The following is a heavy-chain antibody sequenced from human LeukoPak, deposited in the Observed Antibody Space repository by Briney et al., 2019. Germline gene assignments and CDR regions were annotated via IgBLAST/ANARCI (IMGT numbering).Heavy chain of an antibody. J-gene: IGHJ4*02. CDR1: GGSISTDMSH. V-gene: IGHV4-39*07. CDR2: IYHSGTT. Sequence: SETLSLTCSVSGGSISTDMSHWAWIRQPPGKAPEWIGSIYHSGTTYYNPSLRSRVTISVDTSKNQFSLKLSSVTAADTAVYYCARAGGGYSRLRGFDYWGQGTLVTVSS. CDR3: ARAGGGYSRLRGFDY. D-gene: IGHD5-18*01.